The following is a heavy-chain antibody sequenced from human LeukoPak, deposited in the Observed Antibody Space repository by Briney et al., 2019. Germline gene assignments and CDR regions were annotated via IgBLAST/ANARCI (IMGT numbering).Heavy chain of an antibody. CDR1: GFTFSYYT. CDR2: IGSSSSFI. V-gene: IGHV3-21*01. CDR3: AGNSSSWYYFDY. D-gene: IGHD6-13*01. Sequence: AGGSLRLSCAASGFTFSYYTMNWVRQAPGKGLEWVSSIGSSSSFIYYADSVKGRFTISRDNAKNSLYLQMNSLRAEDTAVYYCAGNSSSWYYFDYWGQGTLVTVSS. J-gene: IGHJ4*02.